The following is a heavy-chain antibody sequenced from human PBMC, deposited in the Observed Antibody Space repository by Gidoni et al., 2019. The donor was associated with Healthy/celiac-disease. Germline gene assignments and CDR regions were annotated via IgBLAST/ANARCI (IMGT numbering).Heavy chain of an antibody. CDR2: ISYDGSNK. Sequence: QVQLVESGGGVVQPGRSLRLSCAASGFTFSSYGMHWVRQAPGKGLEWVAVISYDGSNKYYADSVKGRFTISRDNSKNTLYLQMNSLRAEDTAVYYCAKDGDTALDYWGQGTLVTVSS. D-gene: IGHD5-18*01. CDR3: AKDGDTALDY. V-gene: IGHV3-30*18. CDR1: GFTFSSYG. J-gene: IGHJ4*02.